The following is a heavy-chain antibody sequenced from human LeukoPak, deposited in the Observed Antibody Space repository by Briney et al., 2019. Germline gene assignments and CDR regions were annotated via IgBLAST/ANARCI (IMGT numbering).Heavy chain of an antibody. CDR3: AGSHTARLTYYFYMDV. CDR1: GGSISSSSYY. J-gene: IGHJ6*02. V-gene: IGHV4-39*01. CDR2: IYYSGST. D-gene: IGHD5-18*01. Sequence: KPSETLSLTCTVSGGSISSSSYYWGWIRQPPGKGLEWIGSIYYSGSTYYNPSLKSRVTISVDTSKNQFSLKLSSVTAADTAVYYCAGSHTARLTYYFYMDVWGQGTTVTVSS.